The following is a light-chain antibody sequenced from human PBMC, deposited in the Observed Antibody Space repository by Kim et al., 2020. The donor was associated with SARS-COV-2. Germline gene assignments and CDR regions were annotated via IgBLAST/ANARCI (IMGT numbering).Light chain of an antibody. J-gene: IGKJ1*01. V-gene: IGKV3-15*01. CDR3: QQYNNWPWT. Sequence: VSPGERATLSCRASQSVSSNVAWFQQKPGQAPRLLIFGASTRATGISARFSGSGSGTEFTLTISSLQSEEFAVYYCQQYNNWPWTFGQGTKVDIK. CDR2: GAS. CDR1: QSVSSN.